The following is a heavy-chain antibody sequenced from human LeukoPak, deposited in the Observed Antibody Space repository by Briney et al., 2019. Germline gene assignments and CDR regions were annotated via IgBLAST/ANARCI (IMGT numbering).Heavy chain of an antibody. CDR2: ISDSGGNT. CDR1: GLTLSKYP. Sequence: GGSVSLLCAPSGLTLSKYPVRWVPDAPGRAVEWVSTISDSGGNTYYADCVQRRFTISRDNSKHPLYLQMNSLRAEGTALYYCARGVGPAYYYGSGRFYYFDYWGQGALITVSS. CDR3: ARGVGPAYYYGSGRFYYFDY. V-gene: IGHV3-23*01. J-gene: IGHJ4*02. D-gene: IGHD3-10*01.